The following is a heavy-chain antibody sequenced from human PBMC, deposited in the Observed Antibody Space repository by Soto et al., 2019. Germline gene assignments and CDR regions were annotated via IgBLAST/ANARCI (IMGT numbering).Heavy chain of an antibody. CDR3: ARGRWLRSSIDY. CDR2: INHSGST. D-gene: IGHD5-12*01. Sequence: QVQLQQWGAGLLKPSETLSLTCAVYGGSFSGYHWSWICQPPGKGLEWHGEINHSGSTNYNPSLKSRVTISVDTSKNQFSLVLSSVTAADTAVYYCARGRWLRSSIDYWGQGTLVTVSS. J-gene: IGHJ4*02. CDR1: GGSFSGYH. V-gene: IGHV4-34*01.